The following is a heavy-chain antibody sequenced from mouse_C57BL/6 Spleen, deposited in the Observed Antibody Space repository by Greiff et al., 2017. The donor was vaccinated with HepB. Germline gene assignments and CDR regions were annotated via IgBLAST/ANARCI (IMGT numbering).Heavy chain of an antibody. CDR3: ARGDYGSHWYFDV. Sequence: VQLQQSGPELVKPGASVKIPCKASGYTFTDYNMDWVKQSHGKSLEWIGDINPNNGGTIYNQKFKGKATLTVDKSSSTACMELRSLTSEDTAVYYCARGDYGSHWYFDVWGTGTTVTVSS. V-gene: IGHV1-18*01. D-gene: IGHD1-1*01. J-gene: IGHJ1*03. CDR2: INPNNGGT. CDR1: GYTFTDYN.